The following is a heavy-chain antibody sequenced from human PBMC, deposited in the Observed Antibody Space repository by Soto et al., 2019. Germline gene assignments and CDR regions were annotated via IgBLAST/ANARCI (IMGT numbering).Heavy chain of an antibody. V-gene: IGHV3-23*01. J-gene: IGHJ4*02. CDR2: ISGSGGST. Sequence: GESLKISCAASGFTFSSYAMSWVRQAPGKGLEWVSAISGSGGSTYYADSVKGRFTISRDNSKNTLYLQMNSLRAEDTAVYYCAIVVVPAASSVDYWGQGTLVTVSS. CDR1: GFTFSSYA. CDR3: AIVVVPAASSVDY. D-gene: IGHD2-2*01.